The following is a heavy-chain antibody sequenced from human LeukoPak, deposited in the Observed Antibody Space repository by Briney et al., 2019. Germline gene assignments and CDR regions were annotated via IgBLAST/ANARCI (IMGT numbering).Heavy chain of an antibody. CDR1: GYSFTNYY. D-gene: IGHD6-13*01. CDR2: ISAYNGNT. CDR3: ARDLSQAAGPYYGMDV. J-gene: IGHJ6*02. V-gene: IGHV1-18*04. Sequence: GASVKVSCKASGYSFTNYYMHWVRQAPGQGLEWMGWISAYNGNTNYAQKLQGRVTMTTDTSTSTAYMELRSLRSDDTAVYYCARDLSQAAGPYYGMDVWGQGTTVTVSS.